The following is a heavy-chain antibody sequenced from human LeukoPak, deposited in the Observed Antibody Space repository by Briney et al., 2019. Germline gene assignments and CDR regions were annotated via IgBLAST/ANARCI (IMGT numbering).Heavy chain of an antibody. CDR1: GGSISSGGYY. CDR3: ARTSIRGFDY. Sequence: SQTLSLTCTVSGGSISSGGYYWSWIRQPPGKGLEWIGYIYHSGSTYYNPSLKSRVTISVDTSKNQFSLKLSSVTAADTAVYYCARTSIRGFDYWGQGTLVTVSS. V-gene: IGHV4-30-2*01. J-gene: IGHJ4*02. D-gene: IGHD3-10*01. CDR2: IYHSGST.